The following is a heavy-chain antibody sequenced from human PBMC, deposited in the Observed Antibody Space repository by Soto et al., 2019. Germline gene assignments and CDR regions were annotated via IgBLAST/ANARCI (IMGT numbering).Heavy chain of an antibody. CDR1: GYTFTSYY. Sequence: ASVKVSCKASGYTFTSYYMHWVRQAPGQGLEWMGIINPSGGSTSYAQKFQGRVTMTRDTSTSTVYMELSSLRSEDTAVYYCASQVLAYCGGDCYPYYYGMDVWGQGTTVTVSS. V-gene: IGHV1-46*01. J-gene: IGHJ6*02. CDR2: INPSGGST. CDR3: ASQVLAYCGGDCYPYYYGMDV. D-gene: IGHD2-21*02.